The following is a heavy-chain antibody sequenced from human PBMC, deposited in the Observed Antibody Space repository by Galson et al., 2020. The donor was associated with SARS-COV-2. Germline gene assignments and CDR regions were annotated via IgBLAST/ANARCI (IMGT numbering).Heavy chain of an antibody. CDR2: ISGSGGST. J-gene: IGHJ3*02. D-gene: IGHD2-8*01. V-gene: IGHV3-23*01. CDR1: GFTFSSYA. Sequence: GGSLRLSCAASGFTFSSYAMSWVRQAPGKGLEWVSAISGSGGSTYYADSVKGRFTISRDNSKNTLYLQMNSLRAEDTAVYYCAKDALADIVLMVYAIGACDIWCQGTMVTVSS. CDR3: AKDALADIVLMVYAIGACDI.